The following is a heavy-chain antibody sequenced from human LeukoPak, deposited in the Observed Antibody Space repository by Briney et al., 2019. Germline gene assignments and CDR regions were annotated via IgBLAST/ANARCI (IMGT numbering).Heavy chain of an antibody. CDR3: ARDLDYYDSSGSGWFDP. D-gene: IGHD3-22*01. CDR1: GFTFSSYE. V-gene: IGHV3-48*03. Sequence: GGSLRLSCAASGFTFSSYEMNWVRQAPGKGLEWVSYISSSGSTIYYADSVKGRFTISRDNSKNTLYLQMNSLRAEDTAVYYCARDLDYYDSSGSGWFDPWGQGTLVTVSS. CDR2: ISSSGSTI. J-gene: IGHJ5*02.